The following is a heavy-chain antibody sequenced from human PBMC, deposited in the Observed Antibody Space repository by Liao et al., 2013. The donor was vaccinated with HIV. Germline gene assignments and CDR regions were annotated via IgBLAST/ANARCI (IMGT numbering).Heavy chain of an antibody. D-gene: IGHD2-21*01. J-gene: IGHJ3*02. CDR2: INHSGST. Sequence: QVQLQQWGAGLLKPSETLSLTCAVYGGSFSGYFWSWIRQPPGKGLEWIGEINHSGSTNYNPSLKSRVTISLDTSKNQFSLKLSSVTAADTAVYYCARGGVKVVIATLDAFDIWGQGTMVTVS. CDR1: GGSFSGYF. V-gene: IGHV4-34*01. CDR3: ARGGVKVVIATLDAFDI.